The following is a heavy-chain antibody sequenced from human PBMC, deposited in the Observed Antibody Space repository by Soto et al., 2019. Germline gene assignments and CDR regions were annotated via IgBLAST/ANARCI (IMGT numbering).Heavy chain of an antibody. CDR1: GFSLSTSGVG. D-gene: IGHD3-22*01. V-gene: IGHV2-5*01. J-gene: IGHJ5*02. CDR3: APSYYYDSSGYYYNWFDP. Sequence: QITLKESGPTLVKPTQTLTLTCTFSGFSLSTSGVGVGWIRQPPGKALEWLALIYWNDDKRYSPSLKSRLTITKDTSKNQVVLTMTNMDPVDTATYYCAPSYYYDSSGYYYNWFDPWGQGTLVTVSS. CDR2: IYWNDDK.